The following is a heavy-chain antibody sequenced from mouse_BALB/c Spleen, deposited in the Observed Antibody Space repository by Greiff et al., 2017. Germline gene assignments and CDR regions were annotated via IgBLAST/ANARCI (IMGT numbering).Heavy chain of an antibody. J-gene: IGHJ1*01. CDR2: ISSGSSTI. Sequence: VESGGGLVQPGGSRKLSCAASGFTFSSFGMHWVRQAPEKGLEWVAYISSGSSTIYYADTMKGRFTISRDNPKNTLFLQMTSLRSEDTAMYFCARRGYGSWDWYFDVWGAGTTVTVSS. V-gene: IGHV5-17*02. D-gene: IGHD1-1*01. CDR3: ARRGYGSWDWYFDV. CDR1: GFTFSSFG.